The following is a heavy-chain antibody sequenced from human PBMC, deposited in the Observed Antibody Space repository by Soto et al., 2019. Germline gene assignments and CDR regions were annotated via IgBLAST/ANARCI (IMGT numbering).Heavy chain of an antibody. V-gene: IGHV1-2*02. D-gene: IGHD3-3*01. J-gene: IGHJ6*02. CDR2: SNPNSGGT. Sequence: GASVKVSCKASGYTFTGYYMHWVRQAPGQGLEWMGWSNPNSGGTKYVQKFQGRVTMTRDTSISTAYMERNSLRAEDTAVYYCAREVRSITIFGVVLSLLLYYCGMDVWGQGTTVTVSS. CDR1: GYTFTGYY. CDR3: AREVRSITIFGVVLSLLLYYCGMDV.